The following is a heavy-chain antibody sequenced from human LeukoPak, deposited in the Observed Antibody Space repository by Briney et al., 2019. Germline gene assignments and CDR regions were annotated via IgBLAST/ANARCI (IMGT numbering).Heavy chain of an antibody. CDR1: GFIFSTYT. V-gene: IGHV3-64D*06. CDR3: ARHYGP. CDR2: INGDGRTT. J-gene: IGHJ4*02. D-gene: IGHD3-16*01. Sequence: GGSLRLSCSASGFIFSTYTMYWVRQAPGKGLEYVSVINGDGRTTYYIDSVKGRFTISRDNSKNTLYLQMSSLRADDTAVYYCARHYGPWGQGTLVTVSS.